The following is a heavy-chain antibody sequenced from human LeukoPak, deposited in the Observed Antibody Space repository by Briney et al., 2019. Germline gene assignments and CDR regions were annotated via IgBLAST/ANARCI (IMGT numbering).Heavy chain of an antibody. CDR2: IKQDGSEK. D-gene: IGHD2-15*01. J-gene: IGHJ4*02. CDR3: ARVVVAATDTSY. CDR1: GFTCSSYW. V-gene: IGHV3-7*01. Sequence: GGSLRLSCAASGFTCSSYWMSWVRQAPGKGLEWVANIKQDGSEKYYVDSVKGRFTISRDNAKNSLYLQMNSLRAEDTAVYYCARVVVAATDTSYWGQGTLVTVSS.